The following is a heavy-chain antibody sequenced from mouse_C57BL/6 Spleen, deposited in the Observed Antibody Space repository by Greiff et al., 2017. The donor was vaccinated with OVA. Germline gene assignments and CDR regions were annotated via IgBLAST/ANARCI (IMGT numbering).Heavy chain of an antibody. D-gene: IGHD1-1*01. V-gene: IGHV7-3*01. CDR2: IRNKANGYTT. CDR1: GFTFTDYY. Sequence: DVMLVESGGGLVQPGGSLSLSCAASGFTFTDYYMSWVRQPPGKALEWLGFIRNKANGYTTEYSASVKGRFTISRDNSQSILYLQMNALRAEDSATYYCARSVYDFDYWGQGTTLTVSS. J-gene: IGHJ2*01. CDR3: ARSVYDFDY.